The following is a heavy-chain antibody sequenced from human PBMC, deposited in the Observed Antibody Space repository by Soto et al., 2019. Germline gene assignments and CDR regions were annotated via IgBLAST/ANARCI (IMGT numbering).Heavy chain of an antibody. J-gene: IGHJ4*02. CDR2: IYQSGST. D-gene: IGHD3-10*01. V-gene: IGHV4-30-2*01. CDR1: GGSISSGGYS. CDR3: ARDSGYYYGSGSYRRVRYFDY. Sequence: SETLSLTCAVSGGSISSGGYSWSWIRQPPGKGLEWIGYIYQSGSTYYNPSLKSRVTISVDKSKNQFSLKLSSVTAADTAVYYCARDSGYYYGSGSYRRVRYFDYWGQGSLVTVSS.